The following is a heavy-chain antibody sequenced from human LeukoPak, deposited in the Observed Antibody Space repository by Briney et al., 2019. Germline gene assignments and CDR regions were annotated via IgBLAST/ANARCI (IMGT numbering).Heavy chain of an antibody. CDR3: ARAESGYCSSTSCSTGGFDP. D-gene: IGHD2-2*01. CDR2: IYSGGTT. V-gene: IGHV3-53*01. Sequence: AGSLRLSCAASGFTVSSNYMSWLRQAPGKGLEWVSVIYSGGTTYYADSVKGRFTISRDNSKNTLYLQMNSLRAEDTAVYYCARAESGYCSSTSCSTGGFDPWGQGTLVPSPQ. CDR1: GFTVSSNY. J-gene: IGHJ5*02.